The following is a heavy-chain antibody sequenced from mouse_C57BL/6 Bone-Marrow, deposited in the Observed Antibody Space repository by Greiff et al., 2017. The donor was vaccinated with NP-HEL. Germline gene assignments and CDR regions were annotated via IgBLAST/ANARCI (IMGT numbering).Heavy chain of an antibody. CDR3: ARNHGSSYCPYLYFDV. Sequence: VKLMESGPGLVAPSQSLSITCTVSGFSLTSYAISWVRQPPGKGLEWLGVIWTGGGTNYNSALKSRLSISKDNSKSQVFLKMNSLQTDDTARYYCARNHGSSYCPYLYFDVWGTGTTVTAAS. CDR2: IWTGGGT. J-gene: IGHJ1*03. D-gene: IGHD1-1*01. CDR1: GFSLTSYA. V-gene: IGHV2-9-1*01.